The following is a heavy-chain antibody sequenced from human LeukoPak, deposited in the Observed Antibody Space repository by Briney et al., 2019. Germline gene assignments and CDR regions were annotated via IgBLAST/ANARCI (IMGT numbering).Heavy chain of an antibody. Sequence: GGSLRLSCAAYGFTFSSYWMSWVRQAPGKGLEWVANIKQDGSEKYYVDSVKGRFTISRDNAKNSLYLQMNSLRAEGTAVYYCARAMVRGVIIDIRYYYYMDVWGKGTTVTVSS. J-gene: IGHJ6*03. CDR3: ARAMVRGVIIDIRYYYYMDV. CDR2: IKQDGSEK. V-gene: IGHV3-7*01. D-gene: IGHD3-10*01. CDR1: GFTFSSYW.